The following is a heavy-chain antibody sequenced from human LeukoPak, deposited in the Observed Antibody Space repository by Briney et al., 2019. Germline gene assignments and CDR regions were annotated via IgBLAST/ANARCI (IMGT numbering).Heavy chain of an antibody. Sequence: GGSLRLSGAASGFTFSSYSMNWVRQAPGKGLEWVSHITASGTAMFYADSVKGRFTISRDNAKNSLYLQMNSLRDEDTAVYYCASSGSYRFDYWGQGTLVTVSS. CDR2: ITASGTAM. CDR1: GFTFSSYS. D-gene: IGHD1-26*01. V-gene: IGHV3-48*02. CDR3: ASSGSYRFDY. J-gene: IGHJ4*02.